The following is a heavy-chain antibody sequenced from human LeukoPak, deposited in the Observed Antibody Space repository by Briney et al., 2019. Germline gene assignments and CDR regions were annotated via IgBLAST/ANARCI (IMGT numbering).Heavy chain of an antibody. Sequence: TSETLSLTCAVSGGSISSGGYSWSWIRQPPGKGLEWIGYIYHSGSTYYNPSLKSRVTISVDRSKNQFSLKLSSVTAADTAVYYCARGRGIIDYWGQGTLVTVSS. CDR3: ARGRGIIDY. CDR1: GGSISSGGYS. V-gene: IGHV4-30-2*01. J-gene: IGHJ4*02. CDR2: IYHSGST. D-gene: IGHD3-10*01.